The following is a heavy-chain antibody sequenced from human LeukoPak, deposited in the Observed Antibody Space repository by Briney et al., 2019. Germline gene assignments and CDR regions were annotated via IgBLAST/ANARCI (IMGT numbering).Heavy chain of an antibody. D-gene: IGHD2-15*01. J-gene: IGHJ4*02. V-gene: IGHV3-48*04. CDR2: ISSSSSTI. CDR3: AKGADCDTPICYFPWDY. CDR1: GFIFSSYS. Sequence: GGSLRLSCAASGFIFSSYSMNWVRQAPGKGLEWVSYISSSSSTIYYADSVKGRFTISRDNSKNTLYLQMNSLRGEDTAVYYCAKGADCDTPICYFPWDYWGQGTLVTVSP.